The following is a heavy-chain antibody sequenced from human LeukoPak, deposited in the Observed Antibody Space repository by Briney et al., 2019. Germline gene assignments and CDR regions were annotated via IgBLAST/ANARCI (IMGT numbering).Heavy chain of an antibody. CDR3: ARWDGYSSSPDY. V-gene: IGHV1-2*02. D-gene: IGHD6-13*01. CDR1: GYSFTGYY. Sequence: ASVKVSCKASGYSFTGYYMHWVRQAPGHGLEWMGWINPHSGDTGYAQKFQGRVTMTRDMSITTTYMELTRLRSDDTAFYYCARWDGYSSSPDYWGQGSLVTVSS. CDR2: INPHSGDT. J-gene: IGHJ4*02.